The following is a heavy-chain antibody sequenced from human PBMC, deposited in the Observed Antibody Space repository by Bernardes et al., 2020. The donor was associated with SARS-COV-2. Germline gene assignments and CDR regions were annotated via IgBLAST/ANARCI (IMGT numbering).Heavy chain of an antibody. Sequence: ASVKVSCKASGYTFTSYGISWVRQAPGQGLEWMGWISAYNGNTNYAQKLQGRVTMTTDTSTSTSYMELSSLRSEDTAVYYCTTSLSLIVVTYAFDIWGQGTPVTVSS. D-gene: IGHD3-22*01. CDR2: ISAYNGNT. V-gene: IGHV1-18*01. CDR1: GYTFTSYG. J-gene: IGHJ3*02. CDR3: TTSLSLIVVTYAFDI.